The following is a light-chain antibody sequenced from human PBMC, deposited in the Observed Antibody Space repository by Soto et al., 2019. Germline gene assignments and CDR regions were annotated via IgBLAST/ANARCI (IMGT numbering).Light chain of an antibody. CDR3: CSYAGSSTYV. CDR1: SSDVGGYNY. V-gene: IGLV2-23*01. J-gene: IGLJ1*01. Sequence: QSALTQPPSASGSPGQSVTISCTGTSSDVGGYNYVSWYQQHPGKAPKLMIYEGSKRPSGVSNRFSGSKSGNTASLTISILQAEDEADYYCCSYAGSSTYVFGTGTKVT. CDR2: EGS.